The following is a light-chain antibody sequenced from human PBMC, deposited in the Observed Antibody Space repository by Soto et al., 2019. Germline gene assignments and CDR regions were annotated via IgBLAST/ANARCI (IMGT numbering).Light chain of an antibody. CDR3: QQYYSAPQT. V-gene: IGKV4-1*01. CDR2: WAY. Sequence: IVMTQSPDFLAVSLGERATINCKSSQSVLYSPNNKTYFAWYQQKPGQPPKLLIYWAYTRESGVPDRFSGSGSGTDFTLTISSLQAEDVAVYYCQQYYSAPQTFGQGTKVEIK. J-gene: IGKJ1*01. CDR1: QSVLYSPNNKTY.